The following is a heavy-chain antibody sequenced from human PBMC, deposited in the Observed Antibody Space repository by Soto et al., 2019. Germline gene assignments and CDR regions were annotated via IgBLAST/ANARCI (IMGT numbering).Heavy chain of an antibody. V-gene: IGHV1-3*01. J-gene: IGHJ4*02. CDR3: ARPPGYCSGGSCYGSLYYFDY. D-gene: IGHD2-15*01. CDR1: GYTFTSYA. CDR2: INAGNGNT. Sequence: ASVKVSCKASGYTFTSYAMHWVRQAPGQRLEWMGWINAGNGNTKYSQKFQGRVTITRDTSASTAYMELSSLRSEDTAVYYCARPPGYCSGGSCYGSLYYFDYWGQGTLVTVSS.